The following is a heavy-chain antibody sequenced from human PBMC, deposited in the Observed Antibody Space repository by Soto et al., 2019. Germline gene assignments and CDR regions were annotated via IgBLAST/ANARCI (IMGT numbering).Heavy chain of an antibody. V-gene: IGHV4-30-4*01. CDR2: IYNSGIT. J-gene: IGHJ5*02. Sequence: QVLLQESGPGLVKSSQTLSLTCTVSGGSISSGDYSWSWVRQSPGKGLEWIGHIYNSGITYYNPSLKRRVVTSIDTSRNQFSLRLNSLTAADRAVYFCARGVTVFGLVSRFWFDPWGQGTVVTVSS. CDR1: GGSISSGDYS. D-gene: IGHD3-3*01. CDR3: ARGVTVFGLVSRFWFDP.